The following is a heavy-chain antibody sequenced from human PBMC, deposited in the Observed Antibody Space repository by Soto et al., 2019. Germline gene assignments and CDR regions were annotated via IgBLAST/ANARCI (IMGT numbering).Heavy chain of an antibody. CDR2: INGRDDST. D-gene: IGHD6-13*01. J-gene: IGHJ3*02. Sequence: EVQLSESGGGLVQPGGSLRLSCAASGFTFSSYYMGWVRQAPGKGLEWVSAINGRDDSTYHADSVRGRFTISRDNSKNTLYLQLQSMRAEAKAIDYCAKSAASDSGEFDIWGQGTMVTVSS. CDR1: GFTFSSYY. V-gene: IGHV3-23*01. CDR3: AKSAASDSGEFDI.